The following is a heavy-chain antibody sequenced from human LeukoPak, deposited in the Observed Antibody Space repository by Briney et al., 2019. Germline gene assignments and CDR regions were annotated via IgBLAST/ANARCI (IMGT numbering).Heavy chain of an antibody. J-gene: IGHJ6*02. CDR3: ARYNGGNCSGGSCYRYYYGMDV. D-gene: IGHD2-15*01. CDR1: GGSFSGYY. CDR2: INHSGST. V-gene: IGHV4-34*01. Sequence: SETLSLTCAVYGGSFSGYYWSWIRQPPGKGLEWIGEINHSGSTNSNPSLKSRVTISVDTSKNQFSLKLSSVTAADTAVYYCARYNGGNCSGGSCYRYYYGMDVWGQGTTVTVSS.